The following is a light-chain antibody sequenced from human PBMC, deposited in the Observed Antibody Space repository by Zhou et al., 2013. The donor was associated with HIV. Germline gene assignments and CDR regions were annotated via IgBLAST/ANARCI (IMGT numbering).Light chain of an antibody. CDR2: EVN. CDR3: CSYTTNNTLL. CDR1: SSDVGYYNL. V-gene: IGLV2-23*01. Sequence: QSALSQDASVSGSPGQSITISCNGSSSDVGYYNLVSWYQKHPGKAPKVLIYEVNKRPSGVSNRFSASKSDTTASLTISGLQPEDEAHYYCCSYTTNNTLLFGGGTKLTVL. J-gene: IGLJ2*01.